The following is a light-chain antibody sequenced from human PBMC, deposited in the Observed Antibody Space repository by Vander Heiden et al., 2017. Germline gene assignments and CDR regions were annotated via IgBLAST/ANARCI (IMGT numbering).Light chain of an antibody. Sequence: QSALTQPASVSGSPGPSITISCTGTSSDVGGYNYVCWYQQHADKSHNLMIYEVSKRSSGVSNLFSGSKSGNTASLTISGHQDEDEDDYYSSSYTSSSTYVFGAGTKVTVL. CDR1: SSDVGGYNY. CDR2: EVS. J-gene: IGLJ1*01. CDR3: SSYTSSSTYV. V-gene: IGLV2-14*01.